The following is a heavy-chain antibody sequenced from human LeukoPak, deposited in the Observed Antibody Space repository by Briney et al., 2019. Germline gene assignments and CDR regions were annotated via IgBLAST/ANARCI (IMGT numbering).Heavy chain of an antibody. CDR3: AREAECSGGSCYSYGWFDP. V-gene: IGHV4-61*01. J-gene: IGHJ5*02. CDR2: ISYSGSA. D-gene: IGHD2-15*01. Sequence: PSETLSLTCTVSGGSVSSGLNKWSWIRQPPGKELEWIGDISYSGSASYNPSLRSRLTISLDTSTNQFSLTLGSVTAADTAVYYCAREAECSGGSCYSYGWFDPWGQGTQVIVSS. CDR1: GGSVSSGLNK.